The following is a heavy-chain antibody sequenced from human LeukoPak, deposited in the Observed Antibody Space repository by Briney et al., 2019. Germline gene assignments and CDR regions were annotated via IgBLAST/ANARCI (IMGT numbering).Heavy chain of an antibody. J-gene: IGHJ6*02. CDR1: GFTVSGNY. D-gene: IGHD4-17*01. Sequence: GGSLRLSCAASGFTVSGNYMSWVRQAPGKGLKWVSFTYSDGSTYYAESVKSRFTVSRHNSKNTLYLQMNSLRGEDTAVYYCASRYGDYGYGMDVWGQGTTVTVSS. CDR3: ASRYGDYGYGMDV. V-gene: IGHV3-53*04. CDR2: TYSDGST.